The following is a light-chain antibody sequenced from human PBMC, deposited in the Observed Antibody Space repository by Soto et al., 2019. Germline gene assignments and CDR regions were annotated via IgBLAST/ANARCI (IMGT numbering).Light chain of an antibody. CDR3: QQYGSSPRT. J-gene: IGKJ4*02. Sequence: EMVLTQSPGTLSLYPGDSAALSCRASQSVSSRSLAWYQQKRGQAPRLLIHGASNRATGIPDRFSGSGSGTDFTLTIRRLEPEDFAVYYCQQYGSSPRTFGRGTKVEV. V-gene: IGKV3-20*01. CDR1: QSVSSRS. CDR2: GAS.